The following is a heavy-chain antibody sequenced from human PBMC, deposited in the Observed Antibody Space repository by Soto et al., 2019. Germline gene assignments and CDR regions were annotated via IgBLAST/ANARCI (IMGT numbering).Heavy chain of an antibody. CDR2: ISSSSSYI. Sequence: QVQLVESGGGLVKPGGSLRLSCAASGFTFSDYYMSWIRQAPGKGLEWVSYISSSSSYIYYADSVKGRFTISRDNAKNSLYLQMNSLRAEDTAVYYCARESGSIAALSRWFDPWGQGTLVTVSS. D-gene: IGHD6-6*01. V-gene: IGHV3-11*06. CDR1: GFTFSDYY. CDR3: ARESGSIAALSRWFDP. J-gene: IGHJ5*02.